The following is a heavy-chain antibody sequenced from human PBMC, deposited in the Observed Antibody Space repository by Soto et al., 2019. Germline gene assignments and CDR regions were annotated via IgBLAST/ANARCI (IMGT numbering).Heavy chain of an antibody. Sequence: PGGSLRLSCAASGFTFSSYAMSWVRQAPGKGLEWVSAISGSGGSTYYADSVKGRFTISRDNSKNTLYLQMNSLRAEDTAVYYCAKRYCSGGSCPRTFDYRGQGTLVTVSS. CDR3: AKRYCSGGSCPRTFDY. D-gene: IGHD2-15*01. V-gene: IGHV3-23*01. CDR2: ISGSGGST. J-gene: IGHJ4*02. CDR1: GFTFSSYA.